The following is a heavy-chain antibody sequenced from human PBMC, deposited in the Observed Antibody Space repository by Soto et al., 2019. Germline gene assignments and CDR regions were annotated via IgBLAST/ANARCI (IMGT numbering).Heavy chain of an antibody. CDR3: ATPACAATWCSPSHNLDH. CDR1: GGTFVRHV. D-gene: IGHD2-2*01. CDR2: INPLSGIP. V-gene: IGHV1-69*09. Sequence: QVQLVQSGAEVKKPESSVKVSCKTSGGTFVRHVVSWVRQAPGQGPEWMGKINPLSGIPNYAQKFQDRVTFTADPDSSTAYMELSSLRSDDTGVYYCATPACAATWCSPSHNLDHWGQGTLVTVSS. J-gene: IGHJ4*02.